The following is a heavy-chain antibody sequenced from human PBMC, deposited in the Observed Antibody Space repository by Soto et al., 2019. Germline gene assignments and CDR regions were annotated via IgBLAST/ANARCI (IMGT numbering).Heavy chain of an antibody. D-gene: IGHD1-26*01. Sequence: GGSLRLSCAASGFTFATYAMSWVRQAPGKGLEWVSAICGAGTNTYYGDSVKGRFTISRDNSKNTLSLQMRSLRADDTAVYYCARETTGVMGSTTVAFDLWGQGTMVTVSS. J-gene: IGHJ3*01. CDR3: ARETTGVMGSTTVAFDL. V-gene: IGHV3-23*01. CDR2: ICGAGTNT. CDR1: GFTFATYA.